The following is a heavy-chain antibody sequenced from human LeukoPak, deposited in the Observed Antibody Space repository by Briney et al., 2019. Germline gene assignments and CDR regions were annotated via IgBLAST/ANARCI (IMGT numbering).Heavy chain of an antibody. CDR2: ISPDGNIE. V-gene: IGHV3-30*18. J-gene: IGHJ4*02. CDR1: GCTFTTFG. Sequence: QSGGSLRLSCAASGCTFTTFGIHWVRQAPGKGLEWVAAISPDGNIEYYTDSVKGRFTISRDNSKNMIYLQMNSLRGEDSAVYYCAKINNDDDYWGQGTLVTVSS. D-gene: IGHD1/OR15-1a*01. CDR3: AKINNDDDY.